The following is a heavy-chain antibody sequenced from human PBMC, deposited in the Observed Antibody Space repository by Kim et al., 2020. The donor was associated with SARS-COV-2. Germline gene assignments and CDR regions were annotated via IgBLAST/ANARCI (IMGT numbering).Heavy chain of an antibody. Sequence: YSQKFQGRVTITRATSASTAYMELSSLRSEDTAVYYCARDDYGDYVPADYWGQGTLVTVSS. V-gene: IGHV1-3*01. CDR3: ARDDYGDYVPADY. J-gene: IGHJ4*02. D-gene: IGHD4-17*01.